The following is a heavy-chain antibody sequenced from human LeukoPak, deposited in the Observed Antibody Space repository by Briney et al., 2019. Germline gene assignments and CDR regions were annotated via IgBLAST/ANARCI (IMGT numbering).Heavy chain of an antibody. J-gene: IGHJ6*02. CDR3: AKDDLLSIVVVPAAPKGGYYYGMDV. CDR2: ISGSGGST. CDR1: GFTFSSYA. D-gene: IGHD2-2*01. Sequence: PGGSLRLSCAASGFTFSSYAMSWVRQAPGKGLEWVSAISGSGGSTYYADSVKGRFTISRGNSKNTLYLQMNSLRAEDTAVYYCAKDDLLSIVVVPAAPKGGYYYGMDVWGQGTTVTVSS. V-gene: IGHV3-23*01.